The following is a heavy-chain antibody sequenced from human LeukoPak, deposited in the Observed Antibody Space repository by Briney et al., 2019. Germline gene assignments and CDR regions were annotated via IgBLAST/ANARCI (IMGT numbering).Heavy chain of an antibody. Sequence: SQTPSLTCTVSGGSISSSGYSWSWIRQPPGKGLEYIGYIYHSGNTYYNPSLKSRVTMSVDRSKNQFSLKLGSVTAADTAVYYCARVSTATSTYWFDPWGQGTLVTVSS. J-gene: IGHJ5*02. V-gene: IGHV4-30-2*01. CDR2: IYHSGNT. D-gene: IGHD5-18*01. CDR1: GGSISSSGYS. CDR3: ARVSTATSTYWFDP.